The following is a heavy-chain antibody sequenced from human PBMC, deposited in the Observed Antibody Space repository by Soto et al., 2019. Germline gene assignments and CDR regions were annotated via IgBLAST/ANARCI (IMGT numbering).Heavy chain of an antibody. CDR1: GFTFSSYA. Sequence: GGSLRLSCAASGFTFSSYAMHWVRQAPGKGLEWVAVISYDGSNKYYADSVKGRFTISRDNSKNTLYLQMNSLRAEDTAVYYCARSGYYYDSSGYLSPVLYWGQGTLVTVSS. D-gene: IGHD3-22*01. CDR2: ISYDGSNK. CDR3: ARSGYYYDSSGYLSPVLY. J-gene: IGHJ4*02. V-gene: IGHV3-30-3*01.